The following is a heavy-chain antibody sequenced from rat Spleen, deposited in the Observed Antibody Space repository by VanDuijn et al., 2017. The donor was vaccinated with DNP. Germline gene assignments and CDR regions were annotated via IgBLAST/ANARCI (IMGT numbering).Heavy chain of an antibody. J-gene: IGHJ2*01. D-gene: IGHD1-6*01. Sequence: EVQLQESGPGLVKPSQSLSLTCSVTGYSITSYYWGWIRKFPSNKMEYIGHISYSGSTSYNPSLKSRISITRDTSKNQFFLQVNSVTTKDTATYYCAIDTDNYYDYFDYWGQGVMVTVSS. CDR3: AIDTDNYYDYFDY. V-gene: IGHV3-1*01. CDR2: ISYSGST. CDR1: GYSITSYY.